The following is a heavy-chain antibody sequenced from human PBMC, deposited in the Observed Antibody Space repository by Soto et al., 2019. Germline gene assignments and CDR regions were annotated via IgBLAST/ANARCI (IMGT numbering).Heavy chain of an antibody. J-gene: IGHJ3*02. CDR2: IRSKAYGGTT. CDR1: GFTFGDYA. D-gene: IGHD2-21*02. Sequence: GVLRLSCTASGFTFGDYAMSWFRQAPGKGLEWVGFIRSKAYGGTTEYAASVKGRFTISRDDSKSIAYLQMNSLKTEDTAVYYCTRGFVVATASDAFDIWGQGTMVTVSS. V-gene: IGHV3-49*03. CDR3: TRGFVVATASDAFDI.